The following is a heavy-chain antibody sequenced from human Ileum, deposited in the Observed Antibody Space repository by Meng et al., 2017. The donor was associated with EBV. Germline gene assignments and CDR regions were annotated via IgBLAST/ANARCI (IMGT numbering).Heavy chain of an antibody. CDR3: ARYGRCNGNSFYCFDP. CDR1: GGSFNDYY. V-gene: IGHV4-34*01. Sequence: VALRQGGQGLLKPSETLSLTCAVYGGSFNDYYWTWLRQPPGKGLEWIGEIDQSGYTKFNPSLSSRATISRDTSNNQFSLRLNSVTAADTALYYCARYGRCNGNSFYCFDPWGQGTLVTVSS. J-gene: IGHJ5*02. CDR2: IDQSGYT. D-gene: IGHD4-23*01.